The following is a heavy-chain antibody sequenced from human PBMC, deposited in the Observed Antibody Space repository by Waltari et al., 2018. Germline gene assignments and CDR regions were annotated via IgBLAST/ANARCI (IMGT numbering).Heavy chain of an antibody. CDR3: ARDVDTAMVSLYGMDV. CDR1: GFTFSSYE. J-gene: IGHJ6*02. V-gene: IGHV3-48*03. Sequence: EVQLVESGGGLVQPGGSLRLSCAASGFTFSSYEMNWVRQAPGKGLEWVSYISSSGSTIYYADSVKGRFTISRDNAKNSLYLQMNSLRAEDTAVYYCARDVDTAMVSLYGMDVWGQGTTVTVSS. CDR2: ISSSGSTI. D-gene: IGHD5-18*01.